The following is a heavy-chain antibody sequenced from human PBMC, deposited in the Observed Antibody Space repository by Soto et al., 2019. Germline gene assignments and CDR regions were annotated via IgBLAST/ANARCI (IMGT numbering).Heavy chain of an antibody. CDR2: ISSSSSYI. Sequence: EVQLVESGGGLVKPGGSLRLSCAASGFTFSSYSMNWVRQAPGKGLEWVSSISSSSSYIYYADSVKGRFTISRDNAKNSLYLKMNSVRAEDTAVYYCARDRPVTTAFDIWGQGTMVTVSS. CDR1: GFTFSSYS. J-gene: IGHJ3*02. D-gene: IGHD4-17*01. V-gene: IGHV3-21*01. CDR3: ARDRPVTTAFDI.